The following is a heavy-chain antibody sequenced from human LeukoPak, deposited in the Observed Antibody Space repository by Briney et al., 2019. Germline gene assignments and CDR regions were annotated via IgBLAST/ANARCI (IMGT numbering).Heavy chain of an antibody. CDR1: GGSISSSSYY. J-gene: IGHJ4*02. V-gene: IGHV4-61*01. D-gene: IGHD6-19*01. CDR3: ARFNRNSSGWIDY. CDR2: MFYSGSS. Sequence: SETLSLTCTVSGGSISSSSYYWTWIRQPPGKGLEWIGYMFYSGSSNYNPSLRSRVTISVDTSKNQISLKLSSVTAADTAVYYCARFNRNSSGWIDYWGQGTLVTVSS.